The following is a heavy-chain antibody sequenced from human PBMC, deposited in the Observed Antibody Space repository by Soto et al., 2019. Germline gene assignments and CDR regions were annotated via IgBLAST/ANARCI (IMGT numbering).Heavy chain of an antibody. CDR2: TYYRSKWYN. D-gene: IGHD2-8*01. V-gene: IGHV6-1*01. CDR3: VRLIGNSWFDS. J-gene: IGHJ5*01. Sequence: QVQLQQSGPGLVKPSQTLSLTCDISGDSVSTNTATWNWIRQSPSRGLEWLGRTYYRSKWYNDYAISVKSRITISPHISTTQVSLHLNSVTPDDTAVYSCVRLIGNSWFDSWGQGTLVTVSS. CDR1: GDSVSTNTAT.